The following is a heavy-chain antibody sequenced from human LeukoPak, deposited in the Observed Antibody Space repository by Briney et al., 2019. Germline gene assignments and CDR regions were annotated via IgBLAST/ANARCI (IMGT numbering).Heavy chain of an antibody. CDR1: GGSISSGGYY. CDR3: ARATFLEWLSISYYFDY. CDR2: IYYSGST. V-gene: IGHV4-30-4*08. Sequence: PSETLSLTCTVSGGSISSGGYYWSWIRQHPGKGLEWIGYIYYSGSTYYNPSLKSRVTISVDTSKNQFSLKLSSVTAADTAVYYCARATFLEWLSISYYFDYWGQGTLVTVSS. J-gene: IGHJ4*02. D-gene: IGHD3-3*02.